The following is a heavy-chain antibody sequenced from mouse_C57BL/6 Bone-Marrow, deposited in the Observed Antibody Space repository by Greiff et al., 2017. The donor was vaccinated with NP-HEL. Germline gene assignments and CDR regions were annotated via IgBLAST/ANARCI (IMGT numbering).Heavy chain of an antibody. CDR1: GYTFTGYW. CDR2: LLPGSGST. V-gene: IGHV1-9*01. CDR3: ARYGSSRVYAMDY. J-gene: IGHJ4*01. Sequence: QVQLQQSGAELMKPGASVKLSCKASGYTFTGYWIEWVKQWPGHGLEWIGELLPGSGSTNYNEKFKGKATFTADTSSNTAYMQLSSLTTEDSAIYYCARYGSSRVYAMDYWGQGTSVTVSS. D-gene: IGHD1-1*01.